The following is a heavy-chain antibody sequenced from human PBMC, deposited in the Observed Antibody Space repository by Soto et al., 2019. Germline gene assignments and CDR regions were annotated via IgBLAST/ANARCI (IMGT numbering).Heavy chain of an antibody. Sequence: QVQLVQSGAEVKKPGSSVKVSCKASGGTFSSYTISWVRQAPGQGLEWMGRIIPILGIANYAQKFQGRVTITADKSTSTAYMELSSLRFEDTAVYYCARGTSDSQLDYWGQGTLVTVSS. V-gene: IGHV1-69*02. CDR3: ARGTSDSQLDY. CDR1: GGTFSSYT. D-gene: IGHD2-21*01. J-gene: IGHJ4*02. CDR2: IIPILGIA.